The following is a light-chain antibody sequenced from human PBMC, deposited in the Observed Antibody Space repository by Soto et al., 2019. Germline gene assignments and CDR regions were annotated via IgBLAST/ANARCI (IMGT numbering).Light chain of an antibody. Sequence: IPMTQSPSSLSTSVGDRVTITCQASQDIKNYLIWYQQKAGRAPKLLIYDASTLETGVSSRFSGSGFGTHFTLTISILHPEDFATFYCQQFDSVPCTFGQGTKLEMK. CDR3: QQFDSVPCT. J-gene: IGKJ2*02. CDR1: QDIKNY. CDR2: DAS. V-gene: IGKV1-33*01.